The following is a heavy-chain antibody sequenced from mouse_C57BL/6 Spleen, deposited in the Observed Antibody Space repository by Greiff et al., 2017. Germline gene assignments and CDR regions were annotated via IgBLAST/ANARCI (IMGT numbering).Heavy chain of an antibody. CDR2: IYPSDSET. J-gene: IGHJ4*01. D-gene: IGHD2-5*01. Sequence: QVQLQQPGAELVRPGSSVKLSCKASGYTFTSYWMDWVKQRPGQGLEWIGNIYPSDSETHYNQKFKDKATLTVDKSSSTAYMQLSSLTSEDSAVYYCARSNSNYAYYYAMDYWGQGTSVTVSS. CDR3: ARSNSNYAYYYAMDY. V-gene: IGHV1-61*01. CDR1: GYTFTSYW.